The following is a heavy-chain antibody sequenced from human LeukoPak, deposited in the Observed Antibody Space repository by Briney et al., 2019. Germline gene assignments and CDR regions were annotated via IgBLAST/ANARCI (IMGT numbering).Heavy chain of an antibody. V-gene: IGHV1-18*01. CDR2: ISAYNGNT. D-gene: IGHD5-18*01. J-gene: IGHJ4*02. Sequence: ASVKVSCKASGYTFTSYGISWVRQAPGQGLEWMGWISAYNGNTNYAQKLQGRVTMTTDTSTSTAYMELRSLRSDDTAVYYCARQSSPHVDTAMVWVTCWGQGTLVTVSS. CDR3: ARQSSPHVDTAMVWVTC. CDR1: GYTFTSYG.